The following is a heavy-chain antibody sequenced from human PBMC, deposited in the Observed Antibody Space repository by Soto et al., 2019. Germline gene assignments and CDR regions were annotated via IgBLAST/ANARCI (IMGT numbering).Heavy chain of an antibody. D-gene: IGHD3-10*01. CDR1: GASINRGGYY. CDR3: VRQGFGPLHGLVDV. J-gene: IGHJ6*02. V-gene: IGHV4-61*08. Sequence: PPETLSLTCPVSGASINRGGYYWSWIPQHPGKGLEWIGYIENSGGTNYNPSLRSRVTMSVGTSPKQFSLRLSSVTAADTAVYYCVRQGFGPLHGLVDVWGQGTTVTVSS. CDR2: IENSGGT.